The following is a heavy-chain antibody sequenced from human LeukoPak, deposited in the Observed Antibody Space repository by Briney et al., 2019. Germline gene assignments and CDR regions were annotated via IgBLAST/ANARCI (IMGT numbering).Heavy chain of an antibody. CDR1: GYSISSGYY. D-gene: IGHD4-17*01. V-gene: IGHV4-38-2*02. CDR3: ARHERAYGDYAVAY. J-gene: IGHJ4*02. Sequence: SETLSLTCTVSGYSISSGYYWGWIRQPPGKGLEWIGSIYYSGSTYYNPSLKSRVTISVDTSKNQFSLKLSSVTAADTAVYYCARHERAYGDYAVAYWGQGTLVTVSS. CDR2: IYYSGST.